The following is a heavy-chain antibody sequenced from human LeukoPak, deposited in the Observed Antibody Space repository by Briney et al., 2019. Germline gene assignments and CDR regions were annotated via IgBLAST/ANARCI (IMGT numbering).Heavy chain of an antibody. CDR3: ARRGENCSGGSCYGLDY. J-gene: IGHJ4*02. V-gene: IGHV4-59*01. Sequence: PSETLSLTCTVSGGSISSYYWSWIRQPPGKGLDWIGYIYYSGSTNYNPSLKSRVTISVDTSKNQFSLKLSSVTAADTAVYYCARRGENCSGGSCYGLDYWGQGTLVTVSS. CDR2: IYYSGST. D-gene: IGHD2-15*01. CDR1: GGSISSYY.